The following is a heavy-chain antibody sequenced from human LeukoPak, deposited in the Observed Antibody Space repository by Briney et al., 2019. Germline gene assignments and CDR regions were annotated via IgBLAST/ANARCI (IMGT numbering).Heavy chain of an antibody. CDR1: GFTFSSYS. V-gene: IGHV3-21*01. CDR2: ISSSSSYI. Sequence: GGSLRLSCAASGFTFSSYSMTWVRQAPGKGLEWVSSISSSSSYIYYADSVKGRFTISRDNAKNSLYLQMNSLRAEDTAVYYCARGPLPQAYYYYGMDVWGQGTTVTVSS. J-gene: IGHJ6*02. CDR3: ARGPLPQAYYYYGMDV.